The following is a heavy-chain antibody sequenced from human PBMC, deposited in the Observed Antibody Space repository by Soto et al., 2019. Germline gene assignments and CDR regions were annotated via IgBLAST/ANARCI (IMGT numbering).Heavy chain of an antibody. CDR1: GYTFTDYH. CDR2: INPSRGTT. CDR3: AIDGSGYYYGSFHY. J-gene: IGHJ4*02. D-gene: IGHD3-22*01. V-gene: IGHV1-46*01. Sequence: ASVKVSCKASGYTFTDYHVHWVRQAPGQGLELIGIINPSRGTTSYTQRFQGRVTMTRDTSASTVYMELSSLRSEDTAMYYCAIDGSGYYYGSFHYWGQGTMVTVYS.